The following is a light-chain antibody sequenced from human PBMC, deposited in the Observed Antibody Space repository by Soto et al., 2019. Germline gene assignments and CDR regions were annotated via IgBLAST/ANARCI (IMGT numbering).Light chain of an antibody. CDR1: ESFLYSSNNKNY. CDR2: WAS. Sequence: DSLMTQSTDSLAVSLGERATIDCKSSESFLYSSNNKNYLAWYQQKPGQPPKLLIYWASTRESGVPDRFSGSGSGTDFTLTISSLQAEDVAVYYCQQSYSTPLTFGGGTKVDIK. J-gene: IGKJ4*01. CDR3: QQSYSTPLT. V-gene: IGKV4-1*01.